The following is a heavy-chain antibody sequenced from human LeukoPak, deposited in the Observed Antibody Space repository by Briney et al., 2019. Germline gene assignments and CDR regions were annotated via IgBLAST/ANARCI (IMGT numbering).Heavy chain of an antibody. D-gene: IGHD6-19*01. J-gene: IGHJ4*02. CDR2: ISSDGRIT. V-gene: IGHV3-64*01. Sequence: PGGSLRLSCSASGYTFSTYAMHWVRQAPGKGLEYVSAISSDGRITYYANSVRGRFTISRDNSKNTLYLQMGSLRVEDMAVYYCARVSGWYWFDKWGKGTLVTVSS. CDR3: ARVSGWYWFDK. CDR1: GYTFSTYA.